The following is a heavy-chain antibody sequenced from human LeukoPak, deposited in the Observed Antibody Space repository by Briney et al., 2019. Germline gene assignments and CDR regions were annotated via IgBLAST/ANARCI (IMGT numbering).Heavy chain of an antibody. CDR2: ITSSGYTT. D-gene: IGHD1-26*01. CDR1: GFTFSSYA. Sequence: GGSLRLSCSASGFTFSSYAMNWVRQAPGKGLEYVSAITSSGYTTYYADSVKGRFTISRDNSKNTLYLQMNSQRAEDTAVYYCLKDILLWGHQWAQGTLVTVPS. CDR3: LKDILLWGHQ. J-gene: IGHJ4*02. V-gene: IGHV3-64D*09.